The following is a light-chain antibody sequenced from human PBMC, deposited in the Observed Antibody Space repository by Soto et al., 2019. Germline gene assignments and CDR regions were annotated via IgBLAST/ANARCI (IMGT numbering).Light chain of an antibody. CDR1: NIGSET. CDR3: QVWDSSIYHPNWV. V-gene: IGLV3-21*02. CDR2: DDS. Sequence: SYELTQPPSVSVAPGQTARITCGGNNIGSETVHWYQQKPGQAPVLVVYDDSDRPSGIPERFSGSNSGNTATLTISRVEAGDEADYYCQVWDSSIYHPNWVFGGGTKVTVL. J-gene: IGLJ3*02.